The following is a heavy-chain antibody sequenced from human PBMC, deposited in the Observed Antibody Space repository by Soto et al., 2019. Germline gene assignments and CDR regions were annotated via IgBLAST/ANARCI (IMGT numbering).Heavy chain of an antibody. CDR3: ARGDGSYYEGDYFDY. D-gene: IGHD1-26*01. J-gene: IGHJ4*02. CDR1: GFTFSSYA. V-gene: IGHV3-30-3*01. CDR2: ISYDGSNK. Sequence: QVQLVESGGGVVQPGRSPRLSCAASGFTFSSYAMHWVRQAPGKGLEWVAVISYDGSNKYYADSVKGRFTISRDNSKNTLYLQMNSLRAEDTAVYYCARGDGSYYEGDYFDYWGQGTLVTVSS.